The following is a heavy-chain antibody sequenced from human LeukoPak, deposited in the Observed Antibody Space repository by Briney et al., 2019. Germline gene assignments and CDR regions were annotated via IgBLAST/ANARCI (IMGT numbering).Heavy chain of an antibody. V-gene: IGHV1-8*01. J-gene: IGHJ6*02. CDR2: MNPNSANT. D-gene: IGHD2-2*01. CDR1: GYTFTTYD. Sequence: ASVKVSCKASGYTFTTYDINWVRQATGQGLEWMGWMNPNSANTGYAQKFQGRVTMTRDTSISTAYMELSSLRSEDTAVDYCARVPAGDYYYGMDVWGQGTTVTVSS. CDR3: ARVPAGDYYYGMDV.